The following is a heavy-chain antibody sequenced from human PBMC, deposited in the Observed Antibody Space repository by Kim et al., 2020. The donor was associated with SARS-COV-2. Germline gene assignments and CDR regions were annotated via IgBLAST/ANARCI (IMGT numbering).Heavy chain of an antibody. CDR3: AREDSSGRPCWFDP. Sequence: GGSLRLSCAASGFTFSSYSMNWVRQAPGKGLEWVSSISSSSSYIYYADSVKGRFTISRDNAKNSLYLQMNSLRAEDTAVYYCAREDSSGRPCWFDPWGQGTLVTVSS. CDR2: ISSSSSYI. J-gene: IGHJ5*02. D-gene: IGHD6-19*01. V-gene: IGHV3-21*01. CDR1: GFTFSSYS.